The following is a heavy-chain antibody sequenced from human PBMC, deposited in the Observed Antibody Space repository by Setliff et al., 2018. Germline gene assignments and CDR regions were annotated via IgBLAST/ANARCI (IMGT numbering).Heavy chain of an antibody. J-gene: IGHJ4*02. CDR2: IKSKADGGTA. V-gene: IGHV3-15*01. CDR1: GFTFSDAW. Sequence: GGSLRLSCAASGFTFSDAWMNWVRQAPGKGLEWVGRIKSKADGGTADFAAPVKDRFIISRDDSKNSLYLQMYSLKSDDTAVYYCVRAVVIRGSKPLDSWGQGTLVTVSS. CDR3: VRAVVIRGSKPLDS. D-gene: IGHD3-10*01.